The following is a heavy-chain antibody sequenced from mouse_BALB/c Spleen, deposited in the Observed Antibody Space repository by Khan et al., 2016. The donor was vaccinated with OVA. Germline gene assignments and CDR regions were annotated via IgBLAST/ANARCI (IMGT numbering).Heavy chain of an antibody. CDR2: IDPANGNT. D-gene: IGHD1-1*01. V-gene: IGHV14-3*02. CDR1: GFNIKDTY. Sequence: VQLQQSGAELVRPGASVKLSCTVSGFNIKDTYMHWVKQGPEQGLEWIGRIDPANGNTKYDPTFQGKATLTADTSSNTAYLQLSSLTSADTAVYDCSYSLLLYAIDHVGQATSVTVSS. J-gene: IGHJ4*01. CDR3: SYSLLLYAIDH.